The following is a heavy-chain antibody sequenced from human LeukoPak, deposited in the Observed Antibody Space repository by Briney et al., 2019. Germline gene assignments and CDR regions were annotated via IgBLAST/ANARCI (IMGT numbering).Heavy chain of an antibody. CDR1: GGSISSGGYY. D-gene: IGHD6-13*01. J-gene: IGHJ4*02. CDR2: IYHSGST. CDR3: ARRRSYSSSWEFDY. V-gene: IGHV4-30-2*01. Sequence: SQTLSLTCTVSGGSISSGGYYWSWIRQPPGKGLEWIGYIYHSGSTYYNPSLKSRVTISVDRSKNQFSLKLSSVTAADTAVYYCARRRSYSSSWEFDYWGQGTLVTVSS.